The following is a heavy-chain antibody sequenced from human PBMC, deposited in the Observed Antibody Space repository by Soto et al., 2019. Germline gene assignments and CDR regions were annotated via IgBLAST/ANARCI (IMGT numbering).Heavy chain of an antibody. D-gene: IGHD3-22*01. Sequence: ASVKVSCTASGYTFTGYYMHWLRQAPGQGLEWMGWINPNSGGTNYAQKFQGWVTMTRDTSISTAYMELSRLRSDDTAVYYCARGSMIVVGGYYYYGMDVWGQGTTVTVSS. CDR3: ARGSMIVVGGYYYYGMDV. CDR2: INPNSGGT. V-gene: IGHV1-2*04. CDR1: GYTFTGYY. J-gene: IGHJ6*02.